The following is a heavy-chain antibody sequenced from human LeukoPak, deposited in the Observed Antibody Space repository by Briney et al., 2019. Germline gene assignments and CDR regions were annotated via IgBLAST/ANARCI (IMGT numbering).Heavy chain of an antibody. V-gene: IGHV1-18*01. CDR3: ARLGYCSSTSCYGWFDP. Sequence: ASVKVSCKASGYTFTSYGISWVRQAPGQGLEWMGWISAYNGNTNYAKKLQGRVTMTTDTSTSTAYMELRSLRSDDTAVYYCARLGYCSSTSCYGWFDPWGQGTLVTVSS. CDR1: GYTFTSYG. D-gene: IGHD2-2*01. CDR2: ISAYNGNT. J-gene: IGHJ5*02.